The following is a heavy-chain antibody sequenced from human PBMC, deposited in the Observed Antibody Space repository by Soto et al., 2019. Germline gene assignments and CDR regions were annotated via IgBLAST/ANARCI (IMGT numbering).Heavy chain of an antibody. D-gene: IGHD6-13*01. CDR1: GYSFTNYW. CDR3: ARHPAAGYYYYYGMDV. CDR2: IDPSDSYT. Sequence: GESLKISCKASGYSFTNYWIGWVRQMPGKGLEWMGRIDPSDSYTNYSPSFQGHVTISADKSISTAYLQWSSLKASDTAMYYCARHPAAGYYYYYGMDVWGQGTTVTVSS. J-gene: IGHJ6*02. V-gene: IGHV5-10-1*01.